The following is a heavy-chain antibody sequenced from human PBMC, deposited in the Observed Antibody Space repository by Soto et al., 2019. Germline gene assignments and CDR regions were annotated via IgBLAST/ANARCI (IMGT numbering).Heavy chain of an antibody. CDR3: ARENIVSRMGASDI. J-gene: IGHJ3*02. CDR2: ISTGNGNT. D-gene: IGHD5-12*01. CDR1: GYTFTYYA. Sequence: QAQLVQSGAEVKKPGASVKVSCKASGYTFTYYAIYWVRQAPGQRLEWMGWISTGNGNTKYSQKCQGRVTINRDTSASTVSIELNSLRSDDTAVYYCARENIVSRMGASDIWGQGTVVTVSS. V-gene: IGHV1-3*04.